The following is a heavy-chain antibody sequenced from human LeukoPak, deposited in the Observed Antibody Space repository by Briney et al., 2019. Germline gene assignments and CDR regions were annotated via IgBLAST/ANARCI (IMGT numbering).Heavy chain of an antibody. CDR2: IYYSGST. CDR3: ARVNIPAAGFGFDY. V-gene: IGHV4-31*03. J-gene: IGHJ4*02. CDR1: GGSISSGAYY. D-gene: IGHD6-13*01. Sequence: SQTLSLTCTVSGGSISSGAYYWTWIRQHPGKGLEWIGYIYYSGSTYYNPSLKSRVTISVDTSKNQFSLKLSSVTAPDTALYYCARVNIPAAGFGFDYWGQGTLVTVSS.